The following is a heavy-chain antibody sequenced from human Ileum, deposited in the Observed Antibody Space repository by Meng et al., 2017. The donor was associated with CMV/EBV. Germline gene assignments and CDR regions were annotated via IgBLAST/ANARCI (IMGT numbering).Heavy chain of an antibody. CDR3: ARGGIRFLEWLLYPFDY. Sequence: TLSLTCAVYGGSVSGYYWSWIRQPPGKGLEWIGEINHSGSTNYNPSLKGRVTISVDTSKNQVSLKLRSVTAADTAVYYCARGGIRFLEWLLYPFDYWGQGTLVTVSS. J-gene: IGHJ4*02. D-gene: IGHD3-3*01. V-gene: IGHV4-34*01. CDR1: GGSVSGYY. CDR2: INHSGST.